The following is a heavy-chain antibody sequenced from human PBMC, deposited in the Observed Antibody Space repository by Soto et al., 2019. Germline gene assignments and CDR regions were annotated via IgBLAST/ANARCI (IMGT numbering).Heavy chain of an antibody. CDR1: GFTFSSYA. V-gene: IGHV3-30-3*01. Sequence: GGSLRLSCAASGFTFSSYAMHWVRQAPGKGLEWVAVISYDGSNKYYADSVKGRFTISRDNSKNTLYLQMNSLRAEDTAVYYCARDGSGSSGWHKDDPHAYYYYYGMDVWGQGTTVTVSS. CDR2: ISYDGSNK. D-gene: IGHD6-19*01. CDR3: ARDGSGSSGWHKDDPHAYYYYYGMDV. J-gene: IGHJ6*02.